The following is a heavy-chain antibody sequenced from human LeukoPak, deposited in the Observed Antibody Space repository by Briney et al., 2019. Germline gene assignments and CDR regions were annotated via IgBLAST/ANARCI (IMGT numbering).Heavy chain of an antibody. CDR2: ISAYNGNT. CDR3: ARANIVVVPAAAYDAFDI. D-gene: IGHD2-2*01. V-gene: IGHV1-18*01. Sequence: ASVKVSCKASGYTFTSYGISWVRQAPGQGLEWMGWISAYNGNTNYAQKLQGRVTMTTDTSTSTAYMGLSSLRSEDTAVYYCARANIVVVPAAAYDAFDIWGQGTMVTVSS. CDR1: GYTFTSYG. J-gene: IGHJ3*02.